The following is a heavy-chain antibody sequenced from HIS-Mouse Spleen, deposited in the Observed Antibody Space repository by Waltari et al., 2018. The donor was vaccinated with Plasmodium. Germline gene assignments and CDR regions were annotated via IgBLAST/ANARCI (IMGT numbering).Heavy chain of an antibody. CDR3: ASSWYWYFDL. V-gene: IGHV3-7*01. J-gene: IGHJ2*01. D-gene: IGHD6-13*01. CDR2: IKQDGSEK. Sequence: EVQLVESGGGLVQPGGSLRLSGAAPGFAFSRYWMRWVLQAPGKGLGWVANIKQDGSEKYYVDSVKGRFTISRDNAKNSLYLQMNSLRAEDTAVYYCASSWYWYFDLWGRGTLVTVSS. CDR1: GFAFSRYW.